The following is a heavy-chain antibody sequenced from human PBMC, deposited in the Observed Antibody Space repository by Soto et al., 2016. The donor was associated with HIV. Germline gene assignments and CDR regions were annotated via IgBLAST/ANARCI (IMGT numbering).Heavy chain of an antibody. Sequence: QVQLVQSGAEVKKPGSSVKVSCKASGGTFSSYAISWVRQAPGQGLEWMGWINPNSGGTNYAQKFQGRVTMTRDTSISTAYMELSRLRSDDTAVYYCARAQYYYDSSGYYPLFDYWGQGTLVTVSS. V-gene: IGHV1-2*02. CDR1: GGTFSSYA. CDR2: INPNSGGT. CDR3: ARAQYYYDSSGYYPLFDY. J-gene: IGHJ4*02. D-gene: IGHD3-22*01.